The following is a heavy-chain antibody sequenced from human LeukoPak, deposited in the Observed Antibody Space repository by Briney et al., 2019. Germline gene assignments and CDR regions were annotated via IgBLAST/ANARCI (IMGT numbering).Heavy chain of an antibody. D-gene: IGHD3-22*01. V-gene: IGHV4-59*02. CDR3: AKYDSDAAMFDP. CDR2: IYYTGT. CDR1: GGSVTDY. J-gene: IGHJ5*02. Sequence: SETLSLTCTVSGGSVTDYWSWIRQSPGKGLEWIGYIYYTGTSYNPSLKSRVTISVDTSKNQFSLKLSSVTAADTAVYYCAKYDSDAAMFDPWGQGTLVTVSS.